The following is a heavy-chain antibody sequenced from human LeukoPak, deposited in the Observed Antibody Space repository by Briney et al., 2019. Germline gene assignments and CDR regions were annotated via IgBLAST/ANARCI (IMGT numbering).Heavy chain of an antibody. D-gene: IGHD3-10*01. CDR3: AKDGGSGSYPNWFDP. Sequence: GGSLRLSCAASGFTFSRYSTNWVRQAPGKGLEWVSGISWNSGSIGYADSVKGRFTISRDNAKNSLYLQMNSLRAEDTALYYCAKDGGSGSYPNWFDPWGQGTLVTVSS. CDR1: GFTFSRYS. CDR2: ISWNSGSI. V-gene: IGHV3-9*01. J-gene: IGHJ5*02.